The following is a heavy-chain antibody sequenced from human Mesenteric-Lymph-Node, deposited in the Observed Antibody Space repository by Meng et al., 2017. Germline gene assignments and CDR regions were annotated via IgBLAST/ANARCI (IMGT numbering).Heavy chain of an antibody. Sequence: QVQLQESGPGLVKPSQTLSLTCTVSGDSISSDIWWSWVRQPPGKGLEWIGEVYHRGDTNYNPSLKSRVVISVDKSKNQFSLKLSSVTAADTAVYYCARADKVRFDYWGQGTLVTVSS. V-gene: IGHV4-4*02. CDR2: VYHRGDT. CDR3: ARADKVRFDY. CDR1: GDSISSDIW. J-gene: IGHJ4*02.